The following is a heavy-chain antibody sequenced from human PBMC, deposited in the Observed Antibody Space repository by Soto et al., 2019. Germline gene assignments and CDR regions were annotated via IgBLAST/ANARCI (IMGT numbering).Heavy chain of an antibody. V-gene: IGHV3-23*01. Sequence: EVQLLESGGGLVQPGGSLRLSCAASGFTFSSDAMSWVRQAPGKGLEWVSAISGSGATTFYTDSLKGRFTISRDNSKTTLYLQMNSLRAEDTAMYYCAKGLSGSGCFDAWGQGTLVTVSS. CDR2: ISGSGATT. CDR3: AKGLSGSGCFDA. J-gene: IGHJ5*02. CDR1: GFTFSSDA. D-gene: IGHD3-10*01.